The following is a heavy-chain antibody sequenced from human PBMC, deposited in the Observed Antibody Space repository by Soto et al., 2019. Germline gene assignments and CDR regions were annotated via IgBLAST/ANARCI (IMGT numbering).Heavy chain of an antibody. J-gene: IGHJ5*02. CDR1: GGSFSGYY. CDR2: INHSGST. CDR3: ARDIAARRGYSYGHAFDP. D-gene: IGHD5-18*01. V-gene: IGHV4-34*01. Sequence: QVQLQQWGAGLLKPSETLSLTCAVYGGSFSGYYWSWIRQPPGKGLEWIGEINHSGSTNYNPSLKSRVTISVDTSKNQYSIKLSSVTAADTAVYYCARDIAARRGYSYGHAFDPWGQGTLVTVSS.